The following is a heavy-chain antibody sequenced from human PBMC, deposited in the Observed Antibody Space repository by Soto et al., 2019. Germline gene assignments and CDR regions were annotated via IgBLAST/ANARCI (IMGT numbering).Heavy chain of an antibody. CDR1: GYTFTSYG. CDR2: ISAYNGNT. CDR3: ARDFDFWSGHGAFDI. D-gene: IGHD3-3*01. Sequence: GASVKVSCKASGYTFTSYGISWVRQAPGQGLEWMGWISAYNGNTNYAQKLQGRVTMTTDTSTSTAYMELRSLRSDDTAVYYCARDFDFWSGHGAFDIWGQGTMVTVSS. V-gene: IGHV1-18*01. J-gene: IGHJ3*02.